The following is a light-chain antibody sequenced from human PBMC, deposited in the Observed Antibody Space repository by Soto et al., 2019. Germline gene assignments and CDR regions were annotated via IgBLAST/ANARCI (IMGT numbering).Light chain of an antibody. CDR2: GAS. V-gene: IGKV3-15*01. CDR1: QSVSSD. J-gene: IGKJ2*01. CDR3: QQYNNWPHT. Sequence: EIVMTHSPATLSVSPGERATLSCRASQSVSSDLAWYLQKPGQAPSLLVYGASTRATGMPARFSGSGSGTEFTLNISSLQSEDFAVYYCQQYNNWPHTFGQGTKLEIK.